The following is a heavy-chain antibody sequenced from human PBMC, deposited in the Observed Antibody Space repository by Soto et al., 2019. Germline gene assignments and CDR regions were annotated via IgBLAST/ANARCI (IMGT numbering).Heavy chain of an antibody. J-gene: IGHJ4*02. Sequence: QVQLVQSGAEVTTPGSSVRGSCKTAGRTFLISAIAWVRQSPGQGLEWMGGIIPILGTIHIAQNFQGRVNFTANRSTSTAYMDLSSLRSEDTSTDSWARGKEWEPRSNHYDFDYWGQGSQVIVSS. CDR3: ARGKEWEPRSNHYDFDY. CDR1: GRTFLISA. V-gene: IGHV1-69*06. D-gene: IGHD1-26*01. CDR2: IIPILGTI.